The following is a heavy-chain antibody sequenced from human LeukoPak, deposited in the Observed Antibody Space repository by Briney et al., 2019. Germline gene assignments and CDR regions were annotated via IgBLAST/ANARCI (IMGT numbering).Heavy chain of an antibody. CDR2: IIPIFGTA. CDR1: GGTFSSYA. Sequence: ASVKVSCKASGGTFSSYAISWVRQAPGQGLEWMGGIIPIFGTANYAQKFQGRVTITADKSTSTAYTELSSLRSEHTAVYYCARDLDWNYYYYMDVWGKGTTVTVSS. CDR3: ARDLDWNYYYYMDV. D-gene: IGHD3/OR15-3a*01. V-gene: IGHV1-69*06. J-gene: IGHJ6*03.